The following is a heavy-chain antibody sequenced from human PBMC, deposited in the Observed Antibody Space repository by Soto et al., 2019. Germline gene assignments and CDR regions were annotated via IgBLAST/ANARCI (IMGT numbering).Heavy chain of an antibody. V-gene: IGHV1-8*01. CDR2: MNPNSGNT. J-gene: IGHJ2*01. D-gene: IGHD6-19*01. CDR3: ARVLYSSGWTCFDL. CDR1: GYTFTSYD. Sequence: QVQLVQSGAEVKKPGASVKVSCKASGYTFTSYDINWVRQATGQGLEWMGWMNPNSGNTGYAQKFQGRVTMTRNTSISTAYMELSSLRSEDTAVYYCARVLYSSGWTCFDLWGRGTLVTVSS.